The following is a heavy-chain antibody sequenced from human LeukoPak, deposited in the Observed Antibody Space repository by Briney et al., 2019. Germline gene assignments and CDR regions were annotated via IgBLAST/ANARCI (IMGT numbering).Heavy chain of an antibody. D-gene: IGHD3-9*01. CDR3: AKHGRYFDWLIY. CDR1: GFTFSTYA. J-gene: IGHJ4*02. CDR2: MSSSGTIT. Sequence: PRGSLRLSCVASGFTFSTYAMTWVRQAPGKGLEWVCAMSSSGTITYYADSVRDRFSISRDNSQNTLYLEMDSLRADDTALYYCAKHGRYFDWLIYGGQGTLVIVSS. V-gene: IGHV3-23*01.